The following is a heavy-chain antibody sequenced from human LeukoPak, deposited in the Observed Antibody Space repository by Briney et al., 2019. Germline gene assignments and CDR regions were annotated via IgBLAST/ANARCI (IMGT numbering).Heavy chain of an antibody. CDR1: GYTFTSSG. CDR3: ARAATILYFDY. J-gene: IGHJ4*02. V-gene: IGHV1-18*01. CDR2: ISAYNGNT. D-gene: IGHD5-12*01. Sequence: ASVKVSCKASGYTFTSSGISWVRQAPGQGLEWMGWISAYNGNTNYAQKFQGRVTMTTDTSTSTAYMEVRSLRSDDTAVCYCARAATILYFDYWGQGTLVTVSS.